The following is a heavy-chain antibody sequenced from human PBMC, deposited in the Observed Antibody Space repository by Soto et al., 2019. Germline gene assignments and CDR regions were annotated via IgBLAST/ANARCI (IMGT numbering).Heavy chain of an antibody. CDR2: IYWDDDK. CDR3: AHRRDYISSSKAQSYMDV. Sequence: SGPTLVNPTQTLTLTCTFTGFSLSTSGVGVAYIRQPPGKALEWLALIYWDDDKRYSPSLRTRLTITKDTSKNQVVLTMTNMDPVDTGTYYCAHRRDYISSSKAQSYMDVWGKGTTVTVSS. V-gene: IGHV2-5*02. CDR1: GFSLSTSGVG. J-gene: IGHJ6*03. D-gene: IGHD6-6*01.